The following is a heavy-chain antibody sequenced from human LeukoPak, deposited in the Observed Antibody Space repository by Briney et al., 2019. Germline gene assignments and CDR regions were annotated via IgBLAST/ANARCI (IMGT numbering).Heavy chain of an antibody. D-gene: IGHD2-21*01. J-gene: IGHJ4*02. CDR1: GFTFSSYE. Sequence: GGSLRLSCAASGFTFSSYEINWVRQAPGKGLEWVSYISSSGSTIYYADSVKGRFTISRDNAKNSLYLQMNSLRAEDTAVYYCARANGGGVDYWGQGTLVTVSS. CDR3: ARANGGGVDY. CDR2: ISSSGSTI. V-gene: IGHV3-48*03.